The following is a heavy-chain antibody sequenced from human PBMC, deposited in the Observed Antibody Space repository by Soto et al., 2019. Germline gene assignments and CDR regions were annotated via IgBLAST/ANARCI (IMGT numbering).Heavy chain of an antibody. CDR2: IYYSGST. J-gene: IGHJ1*01. D-gene: IGHD2-21*02. CDR1: GGSISSGGYY. CDR3: ATERMVVTAHPRGGYFQH. Sequence: QVQLQESGPGLVKPSQTLSLTCTVSGGSISSGGYYWSWIRQHPGKGLEWIGYIYYSGSTYYNPSLKSRVTISVDTSKNQFSLKLSSVTAADTAVYYCATERMVVTAHPRGGYFQHWGQGTLVTVSS. V-gene: IGHV4-31*03.